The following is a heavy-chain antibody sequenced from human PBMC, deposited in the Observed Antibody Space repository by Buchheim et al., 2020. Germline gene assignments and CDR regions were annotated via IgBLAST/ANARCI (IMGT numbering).Heavy chain of an antibody. CDR1: GFTFSSYW. Sequence: EVQLVESGGGLVQPGGSLRLSCAASGFTFSSYWMHWVRQAPGKGLVWISRINSDGSSTSYADSVKGRFTISRDNAKNTLYLQMNSLRVEDTAVYYCAREYGDYVSYYYYGMDVWGQGTT. V-gene: IGHV3-74*01. CDR2: INSDGSST. D-gene: IGHD4-17*01. J-gene: IGHJ6*02. CDR3: AREYGDYVSYYYYGMDV.